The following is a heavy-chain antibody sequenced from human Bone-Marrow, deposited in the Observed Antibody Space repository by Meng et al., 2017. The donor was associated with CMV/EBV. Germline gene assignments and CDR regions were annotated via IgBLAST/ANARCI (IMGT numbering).Heavy chain of an antibody. J-gene: IGHJ6*02. Sequence: GESLKISCKGSGYSFTSYWIDWVRQMPGKGLEWMGIIYPGDSDTRYSPSFQGQVTISADKSISTAYLQWSSLKASDTAMYYCARLNFVGSNYYYGMDVWGQGTTVTVSS. V-gene: IGHV5-51*01. D-gene: IGHD3/OR15-3a*01. CDR3: ARLNFVGSNYYYGMDV. CDR1: GYSFTSYW. CDR2: IYPGDSDT.